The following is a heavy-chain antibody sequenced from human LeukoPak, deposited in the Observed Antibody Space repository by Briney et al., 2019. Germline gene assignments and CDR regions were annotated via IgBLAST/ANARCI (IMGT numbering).Heavy chain of an antibody. Sequence: PGGSLRLSCAASGFTFSNYGIHWVRQAPGKGLEWVAFIRYDGSDEYYAESVKGRFTISRDNSKNTLHLQMNSLRDEDRAVYYCAKDPLYSSGWYKGGYFDYWGQGTLVTVSS. CDR2: IRYDGSDE. CDR3: AKDPLYSSGWYKGGYFDY. CDR1: GFTFSNYG. D-gene: IGHD6-19*01. J-gene: IGHJ4*02. V-gene: IGHV3-30*02.